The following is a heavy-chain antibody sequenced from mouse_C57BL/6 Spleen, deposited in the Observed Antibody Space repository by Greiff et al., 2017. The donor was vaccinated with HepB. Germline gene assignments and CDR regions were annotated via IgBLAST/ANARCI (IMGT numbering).Heavy chain of an antibody. D-gene: IGHD4-1*01. CDR2: IHPNSGST. Sequence: QVRLQQPGAELVKPGASVKLSCKASGYTFTSYWMHWVKQRPGQGLEWIGMIHPNSGSTNYNEKFKSKATLTVDKSSSTAYMQLSSLTSEDSAVYYCARANWDVCFDYWGQGTTLTVSS. CDR1: GYTFTSYW. CDR3: ARANWDVCFDY. V-gene: IGHV1-64*01. J-gene: IGHJ2*01.